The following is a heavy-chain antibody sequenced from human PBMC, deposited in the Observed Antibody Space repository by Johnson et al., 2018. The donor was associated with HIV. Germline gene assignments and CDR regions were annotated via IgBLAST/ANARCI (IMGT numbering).Heavy chain of an antibody. Sequence: QVQLVESGGGLVQPGGSLRLSCAASGFTVSSNYMSWIRQAPGKGLEWVSYITSSGRTTYYADSVKGRFTISRANAKNSLYLQMNSLRAEDTAVYYCATEGGTGAFDIWGQGTMVTVSS. CDR2: ITSSGRTT. CDR1: GFTVSSNY. CDR3: ATEGGTGAFDI. J-gene: IGHJ3*02. V-gene: IGHV3-11*04. D-gene: IGHD2-15*01.